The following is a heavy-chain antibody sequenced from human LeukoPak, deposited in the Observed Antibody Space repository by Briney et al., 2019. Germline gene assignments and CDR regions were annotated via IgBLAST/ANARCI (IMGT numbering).Heavy chain of an antibody. CDR2: IKQDGSEK. D-gene: IGHD3-10*01. Sequence: GGSLRLSCAASGFTFSNYWMSWVRQAPGKGLEWVANIKQDGSEKYYVDSVKGRFTISRDNAKNSLYLQMNSLRAEDTAVYYCAREGYGLGSYLPYGMDDWGQGTTVIVSS. V-gene: IGHV3-7*01. CDR1: GFTFSNYW. J-gene: IGHJ6*02. CDR3: AREGYGLGSYLPYGMDD.